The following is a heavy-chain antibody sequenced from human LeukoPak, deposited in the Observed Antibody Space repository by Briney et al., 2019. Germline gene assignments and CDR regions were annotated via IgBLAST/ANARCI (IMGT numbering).Heavy chain of an antibody. D-gene: IGHD5-18*01. CDR2: ISAYNGNT. Sequence: GASVKVSCKASGYTFTSYGISWVRQAPGQGLEWVGWISAYNGNTNYAQKLQGRVTMTTDTSTSTAYMELRSLRSEDTAVYYCARTADTAMLGEWFDPWGQGTLVTVSS. CDR3: ARTADTAMLGEWFDP. J-gene: IGHJ5*02. CDR1: GYTFTSYG. V-gene: IGHV1-18*01.